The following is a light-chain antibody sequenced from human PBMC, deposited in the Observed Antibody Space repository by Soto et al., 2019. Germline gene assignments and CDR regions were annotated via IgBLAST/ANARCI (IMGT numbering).Light chain of an antibody. CDR3: QSYASSLSGSAV. CDR2: VNS. CDR1: SSNIGAGYD. Sequence: QSVLTQPPSVSGAPGQRVTISCTGSSSNIGAGYDVHWYHQLPGTAPKLLIYVNSNRPSGVPDLFSGSKSGTSASLAITGLQAEDESDYYCQSYASSLSGSAVFGGGIQVTVL. V-gene: IGLV1-40*01. J-gene: IGLJ7*01.